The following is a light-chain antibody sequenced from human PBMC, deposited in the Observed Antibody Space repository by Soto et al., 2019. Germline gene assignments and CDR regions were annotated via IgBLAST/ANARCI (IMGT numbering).Light chain of an antibody. CDR1: QSVSSTY. CDR3: QQYERSPTT. CDR2: GAS. Sequence: EIVLTQSPGTLSLSPGARATLSCRASQSVSSTYLAWYQQTPGQAPSLLIYGASSRATGIPDRFSGSGSGTDFTLTISRLEPEDFAVYYWQQYERSPTTFGGGTKVEIK. J-gene: IGKJ4*01. V-gene: IGKV3-20*01.